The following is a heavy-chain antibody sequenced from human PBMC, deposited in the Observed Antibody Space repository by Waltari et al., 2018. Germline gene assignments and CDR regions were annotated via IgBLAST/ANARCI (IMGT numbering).Heavy chain of an antibody. CDR3: AKEQLVRGLGYY. CDR1: GFTFSSYA. CDR2: ISGSGGST. Sequence: EVQLLESGGGLVQPGGSLRLSCAASGFTFSSYAMSWVRQAPGKGLEGVSVISGSGGSTYYADSVKGRFTISRDNSKNTLYLQMNSLRAEDTAVYYCAKEQLVRGLGYYWGQGTLVTVSS. V-gene: IGHV3-23*01. J-gene: IGHJ4*02. D-gene: IGHD6-6*01.